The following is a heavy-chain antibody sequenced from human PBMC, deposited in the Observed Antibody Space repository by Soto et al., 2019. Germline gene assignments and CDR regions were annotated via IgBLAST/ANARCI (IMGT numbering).Heavy chain of an antibody. Sequence: VASVKVSCKASGYTFTSYGISWVRQAPGQGLEWMGWISAYNGNTNYAQKLQGRVTMTTDTSTSTAYMELRSLRSDDTAVYYCATLADSSGWSGGYYYYGMDVWGQGTTVTVSS. CDR3: ATLADSSGWSGGYYYYGMDV. D-gene: IGHD6-19*01. CDR2: ISAYNGNT. J-gene: IGHJ6*02. V-gene: IGHV1-18*01. CDR1: GYTFTSYG.